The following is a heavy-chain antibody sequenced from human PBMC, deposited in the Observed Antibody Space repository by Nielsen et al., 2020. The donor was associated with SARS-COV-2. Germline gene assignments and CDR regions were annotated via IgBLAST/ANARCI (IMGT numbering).Heavy chain of an antibody. D-gene: IGHD3-3*01. Sequence: GESLKISCAASGITFSSYAMSWVRQAPGKGLEWASSISGSGGGTYYADSVKGRFTISRDNSKNSLYLQMNSLRAEDTAVYYCVRDSSVVIWSGYPVDWGQGTLVTVSS. V-gene: IGHV3-23*01. J-gene: IGHJ4*02. CDR2: ISGSGGGT. CDR1: GITFSSYA. CDR3: VRDSSVVIWSGYPVD.